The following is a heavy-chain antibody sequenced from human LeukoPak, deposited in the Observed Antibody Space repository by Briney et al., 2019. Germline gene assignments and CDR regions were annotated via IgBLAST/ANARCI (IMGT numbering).Heavy chain of an antibody. D-gene: IGHD3-3*01. CDR1: GYTFTGYY. J-gene: IGHJ6*03. V-gene: IGHV1-2*02. CDR3: ARDGVFWSGYYADYFYYMDV. CDR2: INPKSGGT. Sequence: ASVKVSCKASGYTFTGYYIHWDRQAPGPGLEWMGWINPKSGGTKYAQKFQGRVTMTRDTSISTAYMDLSRLRADDTAVYYCARDGVFWSGYYADYFYYMDVWGKGTTVTVSS.